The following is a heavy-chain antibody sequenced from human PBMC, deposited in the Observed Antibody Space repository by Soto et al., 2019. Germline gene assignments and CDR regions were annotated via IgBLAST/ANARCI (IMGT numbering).Heavy chain of an antibody. Sequence: SETLSLTCGVSDDSTRSRYWWTWIRLPPGRGLQWIGEVNQSGTSNYNPSLKSRVTISIDTSKNVFSLEMTSVTAADTAVYYCARAAGFGESQDYYYYGMDVWGQGTTVTVS. V-gene: IGHV4-4*02. CDR2: VNQSGTS. J-gene: IGHJ6*02. D-gene: IGHD3-10*01. CDR1: DDSTRSRYW. CDR3: ARAAGFGESQDYYYYGMDV.